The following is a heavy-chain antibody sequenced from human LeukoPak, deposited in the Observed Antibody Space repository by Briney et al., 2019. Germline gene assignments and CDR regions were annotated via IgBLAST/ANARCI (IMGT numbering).Heavy chain of an antibody. CDR2: IIPIFGTA. CDR3: ARDPTYYDILTAQLEPPYNWFDP. Sequence: SVKVSCKASGGTFSSYAISWVRQAPGQGLEWTGGIIPIFGTANYAQKFQGRVTITADESTSTAYMELSSLRSEDTAVYYCARDPTYYDILTAQLEPPYNWFDPWGQGTLVTVSS. V-gene: IGHV1-69*13. D-gene: IGHD3-9*01. CDR1: GGTFSSYA. J-gene: IGHJ5*02.